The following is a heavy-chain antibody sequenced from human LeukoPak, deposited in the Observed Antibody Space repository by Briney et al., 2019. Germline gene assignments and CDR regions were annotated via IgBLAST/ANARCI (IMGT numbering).Heavy chain of an antibody. CDR1: GGSISSYY. D-gene: IGHD6-13*01. Sequence: SETLSLTCTVSGGSISSYYWSWIRQPPGKGLEWIGYIYYSGSTNYNPSLKSRVTISVDTSKNQFSLKLSSVTAADTAVYYCARCESSWYSGKGSCRYWGQGTLVTVSS. CDR3: ARCESSWYSGKGSCRY. CDR2: IYYSGST. V-gene: IGHV4-59*01. J-gene: IGHJ4*02.